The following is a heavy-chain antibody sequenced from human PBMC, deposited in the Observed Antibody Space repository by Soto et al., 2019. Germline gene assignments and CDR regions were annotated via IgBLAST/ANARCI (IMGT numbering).Heavy chain of an antibody. J-gene: IGHJ5*02. V-gene: IGHV3-48*03. D-gene: IGHD2-2*02. CDR1: GFTFNSHE. Sequence: EVQLVESGGGLVQPGGSLRLSCAGSGFTFNSHEMTWVRQAPGKGLEWISSISSSGGSIYYVDSVKGRFTVSRDNAKNSLYLQMNSLRAEDTAVYYCARSWGLYCSSSRCYSPWFDPWGRGTLVTVSS. CDR3: ARSWGLYCSSSRCYSPWFDP. CDR2: ISSSGGSI.